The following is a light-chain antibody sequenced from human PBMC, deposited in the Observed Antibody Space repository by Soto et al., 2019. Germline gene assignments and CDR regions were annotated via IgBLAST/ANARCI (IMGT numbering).Light chain of an antibody. J-gene: IGLJ1*01. CDR1: SRDITDNKY. CDR3: NSYVGSNNYV. V-gene: IGLV2-8*01. Sequence: QSALTQPPSASGSPGQSVTISCTGTSRDITDNKYVSWFQQHPGKAPKVLIYEVNKRPSGVPDRFSGSKSGNTASLTVSGLQADDEADYYCNSYVGSNNYVFGTGTKVTVL. CDR2: EVN.